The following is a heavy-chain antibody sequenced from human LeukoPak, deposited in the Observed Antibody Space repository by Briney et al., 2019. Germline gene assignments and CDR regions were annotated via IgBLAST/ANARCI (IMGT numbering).Heavy chain of an antibody. D-gene: IGHD3-9*01. CDR2: ISGTGGTT. CDR1: GFTFSGSA. V-gene: IGHV3-23*01. CDR3: VKNDILKGRDH. J-gene: IGHJ4*02. Sequence: GGSLRLSCAASGFTFSGSAMSWVRQAPGKGLEWVSAISGTGGTTYYVDSVKGRFTISRDNPKNTMYLHVSSPRVEDTAVYYCVKNDILKGRDHWGQGTLVTVSS.